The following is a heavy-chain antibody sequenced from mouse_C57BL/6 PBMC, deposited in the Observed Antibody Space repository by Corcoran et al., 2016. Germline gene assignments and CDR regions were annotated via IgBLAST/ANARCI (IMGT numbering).Heavy chain of an antibody. Sequence: QIQLVQSGPELKKPGETVKISCKASGYTFTNYGMSWVKQAPGKGLKWMGWINTYCGWPTYADDFKGRFAFSLETSASTAYLQINNLKNEDTATYFCARRYYGSSYYFDYWGQGTTLTVSS. CDR1: GYTFTNYG. CDR3: ARRYYGSSYYFDY. V-gene: IGHV9-3*01. D-gene: IGHD1-1*01. J-gene: IGHJ2*01. CDR2: INTYCGWP.